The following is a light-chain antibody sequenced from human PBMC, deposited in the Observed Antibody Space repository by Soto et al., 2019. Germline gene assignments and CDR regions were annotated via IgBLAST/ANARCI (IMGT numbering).Light chain of an antibody. CDR1: QPIINF. V-gene: IGKV1-27*01. Sequence: DIEMSQSPSSLSASVGDRVDITCRASQPIINFLAWYQQKPGKAPKLLIFAASHSYSGVPSRFSGGGSGTDFTFTINSVLLEEVATYYCQEYDSIPYTFGQGTKLEIK. J-gene: IGKJ2*01. CDR3: QEYDSIPYT. CDR2: AAS.